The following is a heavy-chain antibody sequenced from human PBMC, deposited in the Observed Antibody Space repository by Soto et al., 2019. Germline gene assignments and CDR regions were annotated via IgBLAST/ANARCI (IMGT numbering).Heavy chain of an antibody. CDR3: ARKIQLWLYLGEYGMDV. CDR1: GFTFSSYG. V-gene: IGHV3-33*01. D-gene: IGHD5-18*01. Sequence: GGSLRLSCAASGFTFSSYGMHWVRQAPGKGLEWVAVIWYDGSNKYYADSVKGRFTISRDNSKNTLYLQMNSLRAEDTAVYYCARKIQLWLYLGEYGMDVWGQGTTVTVSS. CDR2: IWYDGSNK. J-gene: IGHJ6*02.